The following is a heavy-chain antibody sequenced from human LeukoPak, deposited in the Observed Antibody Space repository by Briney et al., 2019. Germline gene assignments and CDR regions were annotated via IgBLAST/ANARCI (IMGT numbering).Heavy chain of an antibody. CDR2: ISGDGGST. Sequence: GGSLRLSCAASGFTFDDYAMHWVRQAPGKGLEWDSLISGDGGSTYYADSVKGRFTISRDNSKNSLYLQMNSLRTEDTALYYCAKDIDHYDFWSGYYRSGFDYWGQGTLVTVSS. CDR1: GFTFDDYA. J-gene: IGHJ4*02. D-gene: IGHD3-3*01. CDR3: AKDIDHYDFWSGYYRSGFDY. V-gene: IGHV3-43*02.